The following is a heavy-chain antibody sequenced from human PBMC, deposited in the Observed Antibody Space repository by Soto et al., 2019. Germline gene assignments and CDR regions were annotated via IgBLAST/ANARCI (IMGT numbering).Heavy chain of an antibody. CDR1: GYTFSSYA. Sequence: ASVKVSCKASGYTFSSYAMHWVRQAPGQRLEWMGWINAGYGNTKSSQKFQDRVTISRDTSASTAYMELTSLRSEDTAVYYCARDTGDGTFDFWGQGTMVTVYS. J-gene: IGHJ4*02. D-gene: IGHD7-27*01. CDR2: INAGYGNT. CDR3: ARDTGDGTFDF. V-gene: IGHV1-3*01.